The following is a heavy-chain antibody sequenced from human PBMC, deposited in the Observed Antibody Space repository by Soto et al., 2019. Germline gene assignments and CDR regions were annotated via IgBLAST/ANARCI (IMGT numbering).Heavy chain of an antibody. Sequence: VGSLRLSCAVSGFTFSSYSMNWVRQAPGKGLEWVSSISSSSSYIYYADSVKGRFTISRDNAKNSLYLQMNSLRAEDKAVYYCARGYYDISGYYNALDIWVQGTMVTDSS. CDR3: ARGYYDISGYYNALDI. CDR1: GFTFSSYS. D-gene: IGHD3-22*01. CDR2: ISSSSSYI. V-gene: IGHV3-21*01. J-gene: IGHJ3*02.